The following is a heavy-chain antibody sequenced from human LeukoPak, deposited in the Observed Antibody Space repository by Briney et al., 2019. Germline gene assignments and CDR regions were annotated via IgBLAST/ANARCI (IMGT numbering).Heavy chain of an antibody. Sequence: PSETLSLTCTVSGGSISSYYWSWIRQPAGKGLEWIGRIYTSGSTNYNASLKSRFSMPVDTSKNQFSLKLSSVTAADTAVFYCARENSGSYREFDYLGQGTLVTVSS. CDR1: GGSISSYY. V-gene: IGHV4-4*07. D-gene: IGHD1-26*01. J-gene: IGHJ4*02. CDR3: ARENSGSYREFDY. CDR2: IYTSGST.